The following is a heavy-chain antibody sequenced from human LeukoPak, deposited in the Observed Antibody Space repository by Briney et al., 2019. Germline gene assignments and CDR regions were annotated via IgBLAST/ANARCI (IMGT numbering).Heavy chain of an antibody. D-gene: IGHD3-16*01. CDR3: ARGTYYDYVWGSYWAYYFDY. J-gene: IGHJ4*02. V-gene: IGHV1-8*01. CDR2: MNPNSGNT. CDR1: GYTFTSYD. Sequence: GASVKVSCKASGYTFTSYDINWVRQATGQGLEWMGWMNPNSGNTGYAQKFQGRVTMTRNTSISTAYMELSSLRSEDTAVYYCARGTYYDYVWGSYWAYYFDYWGQGTLVTVSS.